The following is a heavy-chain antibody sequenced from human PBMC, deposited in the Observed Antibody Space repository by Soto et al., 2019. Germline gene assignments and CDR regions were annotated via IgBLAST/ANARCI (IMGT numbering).Heavy chain of an antibody. Sequence: QVQLVQSGAEVKKPGSSVKVSCKASGGTFSSYAISWVRQAPGQGLEWMGGIIPIFGTANYAQKFQGRVTITADESTSTAYMELSSLRSEDTAVYYCEREQGLTGGYYYDSSGYYGYYYYGMDVWGQGTTVTVSS. V-gene: IGHV1-69*01. CDR2: IIPIFGTA. J-gene: IGHJ6*02. D-gene: IGHD3-22*01. CDR1: GGTFSSYA. CDR3: EREQGLTGGYYYDSSGYYGYYYYGMDV.